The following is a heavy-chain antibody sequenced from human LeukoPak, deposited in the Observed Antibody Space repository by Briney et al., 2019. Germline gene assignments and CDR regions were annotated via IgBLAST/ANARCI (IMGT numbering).Heavy chain of an antibody. V-gene: IGHV4-34*01. CDR1: GGSFSGYY. D-gene: IGHD3-10*01. CDR2: INHSGST. CDR3: AGRESDGSGSRTFDY. Sequence: SETLSLTCAVYGGSFSGYYWSWIRQPPGKGLEWIWEINHSGSTNYNPSLKSRVTISVDTSKNQFSLKLSSVTAADTAVYYCAGRESDGSGSRTFDYWGQGTLVTVSS. J-gene: IGHJ4*02.